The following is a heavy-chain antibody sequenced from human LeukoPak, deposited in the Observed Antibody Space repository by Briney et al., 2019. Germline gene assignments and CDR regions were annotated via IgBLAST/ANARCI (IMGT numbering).Heavy chain of an antibody. V-gene: IGHV1-46*01. J-gene: IGHJ6*03. Sequence: GASVKVSCKAPGYTFTSYYMHWVRQAPGQGLEWMGIINPSGGSTSYAQKFQGRVTMTRDTSTSTVYMELSSLRSDDTAVCYCARDHYDFWSGYWGYYYYMDVWGKGTTVTVSS. CDR1: GYTFTSYY. CDR2: INPSGGST. D-gene: IGHD3-3*01. CDR3: ARDHYDFWSGYWGYYYYMDV.